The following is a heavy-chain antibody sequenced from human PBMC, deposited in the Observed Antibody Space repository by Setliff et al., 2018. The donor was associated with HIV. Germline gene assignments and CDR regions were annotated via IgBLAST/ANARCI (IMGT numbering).Heavy chain of an antibody. Sequence: PSETLSLTCTVSGGSISSGGYYWSWIRQHPGKGLEWIGYIYYSGSTYYNPSLKSRVTISVDTSKNQFSLKLSSVTAADTAVYYCARDFISDSSGYYSSHFDCWGQGTLVTVPQ. V-gene: IGHV4-31*03. CDR1: GGSISSGGYY. CDR2: IYYSGST. D-gene: IGHD3-22*01. CDR3: ARDFISDSSGYYSSHFDC. J-gene: IGHJ4*02.